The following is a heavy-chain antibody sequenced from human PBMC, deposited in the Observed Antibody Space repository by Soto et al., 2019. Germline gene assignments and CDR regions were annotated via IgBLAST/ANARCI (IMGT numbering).Heavy chain of an antibody. D-gene: IGHD3-10*01. J-gene: IGHJ6*02. CDR1: RFTFDDYA. V-gene: IGHV3-9*03. CDR3: ERMGRDPLNYYYGMDV. CDR2: ISWNSGDI. Sequence: PGGSLRLSCAASRFTFDDYAMHWVRQGPGKGLEWVSSISWNSGDIVYADSVKGRFTISRDNPKNSLYLQMGSLRAEDMAVYYCERMGRDPLNYYYGMDVWGQGTTVTVSS.